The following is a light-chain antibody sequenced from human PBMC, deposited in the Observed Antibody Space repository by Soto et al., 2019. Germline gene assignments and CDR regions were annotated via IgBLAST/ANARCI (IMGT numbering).Light chain of an antibody. J-gene: IGKJ4*01. Sequence: EIVLTQSPGTLSLSAGERATLSCRASQSVSSSNLAWYQQKPGQAPRLLIFDASRRATGAPDRFSGSGSGTDFTLTISRLEPDDFAVYYCQQYGSSPPVTFCGGTKVEIK. CDR2: DAS. CDR1: QSVSSSN. CDR3: QQYGSSPPVT. V-gene: IGKV3-20*01.